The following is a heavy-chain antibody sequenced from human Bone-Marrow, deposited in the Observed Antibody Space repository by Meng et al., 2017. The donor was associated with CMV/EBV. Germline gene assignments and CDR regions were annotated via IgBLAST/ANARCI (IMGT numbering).Heavy chain of an antibody. CDR3: ARGNLWEFDY. Sequence: VSCKASGGTFSSYAVSWVRQAPGQGLEWMGGIIPIFGTATYAQKFRGRVTITTDESTSTAYMELSSLRSEDTAVYYCARGNLWEFDYWGQGTLVTVS. CDR2: IIPIFGTA. V-gene: IGHV1-69*05. J-gene: IGHJ4*02. D-gene: IGHD1-26*01. CDR1: GGTFSSYA.